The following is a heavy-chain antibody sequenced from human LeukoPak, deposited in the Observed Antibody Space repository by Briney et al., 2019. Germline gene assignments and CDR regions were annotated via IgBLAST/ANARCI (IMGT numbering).Heavy chain of an antibody. J-gene: IGHJ4*02. CDR3: AASRVFSY. D-gene: IGHD2-8*01. CDR1: GFTFSYYW. CDR2: IKKDGSEK. Sequence: GGSLRLSCAASGFTFSYYWMSWVRQAPGKGLEWVANIKKDGSEKYYVDSVKGRFTISRDNAKNSLYLQMNSLRAEDTAVYYCAASRVFSYWGQGTLVTVSS. V-gene: IGHV3-7*01.